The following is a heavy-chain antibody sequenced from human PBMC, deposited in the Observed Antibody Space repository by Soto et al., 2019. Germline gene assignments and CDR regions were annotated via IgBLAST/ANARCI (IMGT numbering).Heavy chain of an antibody. V-gene: IGHV4-34*01. CDR2: IDHSGSP. CDR1: GGSFSAYY. J-gene: IGHJ6*02. CDR3: ARVRKKRHFYNYGLDV. Sequence: SETLSLTCAVYGGSFSAYYWSWIRQAPGKGLEFIGEIDHSGSPRHNPSLQSRVTVSVDTSKNQISLSLSSLTAADTAVYFCARVRKKRHFYNYGLDVWGHGTAVT.